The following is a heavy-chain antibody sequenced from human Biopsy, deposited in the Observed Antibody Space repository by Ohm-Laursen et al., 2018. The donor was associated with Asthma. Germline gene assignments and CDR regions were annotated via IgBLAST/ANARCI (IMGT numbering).Heavy chain of an antibody. J-gene: IGHJ3*02. CDR3: VRDGTDDAFDI. V-gene: IGHV3-30*03. Sequence: SLRLSCTASGFVFSQCGMHWVRQGPGKGLEWVGVISKDASTQDYADSVKGRFTMVRDNSKNTLDLQMNSLREEDTAVYYCVRDGTDDAFDIWGQGTVVSVSS. CDR1: GFVFSQCG. D-gene: IGHD1-1*01. CDR2: ISKDASTQ.